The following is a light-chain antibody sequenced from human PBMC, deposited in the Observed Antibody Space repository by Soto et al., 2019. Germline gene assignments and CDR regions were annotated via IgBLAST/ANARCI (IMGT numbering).Light chain of an antibody. CDR1: QTVSSNY. CDR2: GAS. V-gene: IGKV3-20*01. CDR3: QQYHSSSWT. J-gene: IGKJ1*01. Sequence: EIVLTQSPGTLSLSPGERATLSCRASQTVSSNYLAWYQQKPGQAPRLLIYGASSRATGIPDRFSGSGSGTDFTLTISRLEPEDFAVYYCQQYHSSSWTFGQGTKVDIK.